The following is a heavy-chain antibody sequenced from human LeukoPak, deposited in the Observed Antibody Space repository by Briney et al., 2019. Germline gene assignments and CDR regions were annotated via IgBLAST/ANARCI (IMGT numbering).Heavy chain of an antibody. Sequence: ASVKVSCKASGYTFTNYGIIWVRQAPGQGLAWMGWISVYNGDTNYAQRLQDRVTMTTDTSTSTAYMELRSLTSDDTAVYYCTREGTGTPLSYYYYMDVWGKGTTVTVSS. D-gene: IGHD1-1*01. V-gene: IGHV1-18*01. J-gene: IGHJ6*03. CDR1: GYTFTNYG. CDR3: TREGTGTPLSYYYYMDV. CDR2: ISVYNGDT.